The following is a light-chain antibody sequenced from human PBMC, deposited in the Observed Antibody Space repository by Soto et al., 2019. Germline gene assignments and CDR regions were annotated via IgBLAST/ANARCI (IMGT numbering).Light chain of an antibody. J-gene: IGLJ1*01. CDR3: SSYSISTAYL. CDR1: SSDVGGYDY. CDR2: EVI. Sequence: SALTQPASVSGSPGQSITISCTGTSSDVGGYDYVSWYQLHPGKAPKLMLFEVINRPSGVSYRFSGSKSGNSASLTISGLQAEDEADYFCSSYSISTAYLFGNGTKVTVL. V-gene: IGLV2-14*01.